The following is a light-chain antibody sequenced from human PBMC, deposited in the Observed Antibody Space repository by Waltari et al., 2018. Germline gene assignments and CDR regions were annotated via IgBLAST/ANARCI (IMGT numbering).Light chain of an antibody. CDR2: WAS. V-gene: IGKV4-1*01. CDR3: QQYYSTPLT. J-gene: IGKJ4*01. CDR1: QTVLYSSNNKNY. Sequence: DIVMTQSPDSLAVSLGERATIKCKSSQTVLYSSNNKNYLAWYQQKPRQPPRLLLYWASARESGVPDRFSGSGSGTDFTLSISSLQAEDVAVYYCQQYYSTPLTFGGGTKVELK.